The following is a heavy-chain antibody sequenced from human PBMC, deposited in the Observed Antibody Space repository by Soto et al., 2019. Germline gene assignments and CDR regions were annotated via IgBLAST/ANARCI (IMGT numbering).Heavy chain of an antibody. V-gene: IGHV3-48*02. CDR3: ARAVTWGLDV. CDR1: GFTFSLYS. Sequence: EVQLVESGGGLVQPGGSLRLSCAASGFTFSLYSMGWVRQAPGKGLEWVSYISRSSTGIHYADSMKGRFTISRDDATNSMHLQMNSLRDGDTAVYYCARAVTWGLDVWGQGTTVSISS. CDR2: ISRSSTGI. D-gene: IGHD3-10*01. J-gene: IGHJ6*02.